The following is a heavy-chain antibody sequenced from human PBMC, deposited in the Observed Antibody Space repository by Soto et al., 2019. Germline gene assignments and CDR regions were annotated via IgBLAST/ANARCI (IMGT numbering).Heavy chain of an antibody. Sequence: GGSLRLSCAASGFTFDDYAMHWVRQAPGKGLEWVSGISWNSGSIGYADSVKGRFTISRDNAKNSLYLQMNSLRAEDTALYYCAKDIGELLGYYFDYWGQGTLVTVSS. CDR2: ISWNSGSI. J-gene: IGHJ4*02. V-gene: IGHV3-9*01. D-gene: IGHD1-26*01. CDR3: AKDIGELLGYYFDY. CDR1: GFTFDDYA.